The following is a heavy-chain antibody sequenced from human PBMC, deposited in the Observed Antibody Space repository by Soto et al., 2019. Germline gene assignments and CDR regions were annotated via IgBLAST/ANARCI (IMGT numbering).Heavy chain of an antibody. CDR2: ISYDGSNK. D-gene: IGHD1-26*01. CDR3: ARVRGYDGSYYPFDY. Sequence: GGSLRLSCAASGFTFSSYAMHWVRQAPGKGLEWVAVISYDGSNKYYADSVKGRFTISRDNSKNTLYLQMNSLRAEDTAVYYCARVRGYDGSYYPFDYWGQGTLVTVSS. V-gene: IGHV3-30-3*01. J-gene: IGHJ4*02. CDR1: GFTFSSYA.